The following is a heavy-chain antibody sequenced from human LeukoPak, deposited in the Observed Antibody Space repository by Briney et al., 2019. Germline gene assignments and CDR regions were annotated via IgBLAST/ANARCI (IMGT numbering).Heavy chain of an antibody. D-gene: IGHD1-26*01. V-gene: IGHV3-23*01. Sequence: GSLRLSCAASGFTFSSYAMSWVRQAPGKGLEWVSAISGSGGSTNYADSVKGRFTISRDNSKNTLYLQMNSLRAEDTAVYYCAKDFGHYIVGATERDYRGQGTLVTVSS. CDR2: ISGSGGST. J-gene: IGHJ4*02. CDR3: AKDFGHYIVGATERDY. CDR1: GFTFSSYA.